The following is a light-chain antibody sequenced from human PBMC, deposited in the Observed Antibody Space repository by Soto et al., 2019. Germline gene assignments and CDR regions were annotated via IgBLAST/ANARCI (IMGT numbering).Light chain of an antibody. V-gene: IGKV3-20*01. J-gene: IGKJ2*01. Sequence: EIVLTQSPGTLSLSPGERATLSCRATQSVTITNLAWYQQKPGQPPRLLIYGASSRATGIPDRFSGSGSGTDFTLTITGLQPDDFATYYCQQHNDYSAVTFGQGTKLEIK. CDR1: QSVTITN. CDR3: QQHNDYSAVT. CDR2: GAS.